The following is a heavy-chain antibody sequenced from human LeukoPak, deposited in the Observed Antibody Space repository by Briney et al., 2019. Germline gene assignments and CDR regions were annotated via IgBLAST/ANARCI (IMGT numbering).Heavy chain of an antibody. Sequence: KPSETLSLTCTVSGGSISSYYWSWIRQPPGKGLEWIGYIYYSGSTNYNPSLKSRVTISVDTSKNQFSLKLNSVTAADTAVYYCATKVRGVSSWFDPWGQGTLVTVSS. CDR2: IYYSGST. J-gene: IGHJ5*02. CDR3: ATKVRGVSSWFDP. D-gene: IGHD3-10*01. V-gene: IGHV4-59*12. CDR1: GGSISSYY.